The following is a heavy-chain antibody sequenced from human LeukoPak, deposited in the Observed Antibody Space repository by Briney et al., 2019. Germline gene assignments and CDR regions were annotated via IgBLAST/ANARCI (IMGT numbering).Heavy chain of an antibody. Sequence: SETLSLTSTVSGGSINNYYWSWIRQPAGKGLEWIGRIYTRGSTYYNPSLKSRVTMSVDTSKNQFSLKLSSVTAADTAVYYCARGRYCSADICSGGDAFDIWGQGAMVSVSS. CDR1: GGSINNYY. CDR3: ARGRYCSADICSGGDAFDI. J-gene: IGHJ3*02. D-gene: IGHD2-15*01. V-gene: IGHV4-4*07. CDR2: IYTRGST.